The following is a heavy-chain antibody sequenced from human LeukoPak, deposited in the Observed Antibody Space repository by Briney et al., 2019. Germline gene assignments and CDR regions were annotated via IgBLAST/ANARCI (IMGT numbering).Heavy chain of an antibody. CDR2: IIPIFNTT. CDR1: ADTFSNYP. V-gene: IGHV1-69*06. Sequence: SVQVSFKASADTFSNYPISWVRQAPGRGLEWMGGIIPIFNTTNYAQKFQGRVTITADKSTNSAYMELSSLRSEDTAVYYCAREAGTTFRTTTFDSWGQGTRVTVSS. D-gene: IGHD1-1*01. CDR3: AREAGTTFRTTTFDS. J-gene: IGHJ4*02.